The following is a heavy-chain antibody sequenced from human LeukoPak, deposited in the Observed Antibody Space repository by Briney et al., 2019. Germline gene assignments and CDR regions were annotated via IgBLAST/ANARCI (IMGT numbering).Heavy chain of an antibody. J-gene: IGHJ4*02. D-gene: IGHD1-26*01. V-gene: IGHV3-30-3*01. CDR3: AREPSGSYEALFDY. Sequence: RSLRLSCAASGFTFSSYAMHWVRQAPGKGLEWVAVISYDGSNKYYADSVKGRFTISRDNSKNTLYLQMNGLRAEDTAVYYCAREPSGSYEALFDYWGQGTLVTVSS. CDR2: ISYDGSNK. CDR1: GFTFSSYA.